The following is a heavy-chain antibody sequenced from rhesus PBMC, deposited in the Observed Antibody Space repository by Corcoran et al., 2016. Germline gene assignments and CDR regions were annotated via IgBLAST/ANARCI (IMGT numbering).Heavy chain of an antibody. CDR2: VSGRSNST. Sequence: EVQLVESGGGLVQPGGSLRLSCAASGFTFSDHYMDWVRQAPGKGLECVSSVSGRSNSTYYPESVKGRFTISRDHAKNTLYLQMNSPRAEDTAVYYCARGTYYFDYWGQGVLVTVSS. J-gene: IGHJ4*01. V-gene: IGHV3-37*01. CDR1: GFTFSDHY. CDR3: ARGTYYFDY.